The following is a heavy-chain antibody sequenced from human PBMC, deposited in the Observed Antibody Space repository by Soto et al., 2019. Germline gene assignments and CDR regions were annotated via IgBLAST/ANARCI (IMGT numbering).Heavy chain of an antibody. V-gene: IGHV4-34*01. J-gene: IGHJ3*02. Sequence: SETLSLTCAVYGLSFSGYYWSWIRQPPGKGLEWIGEINHSGSTNYNPSLKSRVTISVDTSKNQFSLKLSSVTAADTAVYYCARGHKLRYFDWLLSDAFDIWGQGTMVTVSS. CDR2: INHSGST. CDR1: GLSFSGYY. CDR3: ARGHKLRYFDWLLSDAFDI. D-gene: IGHD3-9*01.